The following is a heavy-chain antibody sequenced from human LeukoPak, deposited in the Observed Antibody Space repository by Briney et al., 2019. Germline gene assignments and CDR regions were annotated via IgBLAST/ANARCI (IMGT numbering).Heavy chain of an antibody. CDR2: MNPNSGNT. J-gene: IGHJ5*02. CDR1: GYTFTGYY. CDR3: ARGRTTITGTTEWFDP. D-gene: IGHD1-20*01. V-gene: IGHV1-8*02. Sequence: ASVKVSCKASGYTFTGYYMHWVRQAPGQGLECMGWMNPNSGNTGYAQKFQGRVTMTRNTSISTAYMELSSLRSEDTAVYYCARGRTTITGTTEWFDPWGQGTLVTVSS.